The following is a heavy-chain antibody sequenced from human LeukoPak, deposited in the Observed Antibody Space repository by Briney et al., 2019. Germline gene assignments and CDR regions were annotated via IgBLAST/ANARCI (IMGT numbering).Heavy chain of an antibody. D-gene: IGHD3-10*01. CDR3: VRGGFGHAMDV. CDR2: INNDGSGT. Sequence: GGSLRLSCVGSGFTFSNFWMHRVRQAPGKGLVWVSVINNDGSGTNYADSVKGRSTISRDNAKNTLYLQMTSLGAEDTAVYYCVRGGFGHAMDVWGQGTTVTVS. V-gene: IGHV3-74*01. J-gene: IGHJ6*02. CDR1: GFTFSNFW.